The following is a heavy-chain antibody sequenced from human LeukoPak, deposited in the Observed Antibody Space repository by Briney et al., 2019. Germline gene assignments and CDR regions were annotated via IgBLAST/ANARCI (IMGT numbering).Heavy chain of an antibody. V-gene: IGHV1-18*01. CDR1: GYTFTSYG. CDR3: ARRRGTVRSDY. D-gene: IGHD1-1*01. Sequence: GASVKVSCKASGYTFTSYGISWVRQAPGQGLEWMGWISAYNGNTNYPQKLQGRVTMTTDTSTSTACMELRSLRSDDTAVYYCARRRGTVRSDYWGQGTLVTVSS. J-gene: IGHJ4*02. CDR2: ISAYNGNT.